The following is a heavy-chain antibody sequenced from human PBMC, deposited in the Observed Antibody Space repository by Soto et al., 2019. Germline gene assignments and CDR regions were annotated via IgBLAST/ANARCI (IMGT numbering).Heavy chain of an antibody. CDR2: ISGSGGST. CDR3: AKGMLGYCSSTSCPYYFDY. Sequence: GGSLRLSCAASGFTFSSYAMSWVRQAPGKGLEWVSAISGSGGSTYYADSVKGRFTISRDNSKNTLYLQMNSLRAEDTAVYYCAKGMLGYCSSTSCPYYFDYWGQGTLVTVSS. CDR1: GFTFSSYA. V-gene: IGHV3-23*01. J-gene: IGHJ4*02. D-gene: IGHD2-2*01.